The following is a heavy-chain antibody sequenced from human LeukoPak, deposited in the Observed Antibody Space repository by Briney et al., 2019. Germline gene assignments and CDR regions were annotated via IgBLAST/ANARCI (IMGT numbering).Heavy chain of an antibody. Sequence: GGSLRLSCAASGFTFSDHYMDWVSQAPGKGLEWVGRIRNKVNSYITDYAASVKGRFSISRDDSKDSLYLQMSSLTPEDTAVYYCARTYYDSWSGYYGLDVWGQGTTVAVSS. CDR2: IRNKVNSYIT. CDR1: GFTFSDHY. D-gene: IGHD3-3*01. CDR3: ARTYYDSWSGYYGLDV. J-gene: IGHJ6*02. V-gene: IGHV3-72*01.